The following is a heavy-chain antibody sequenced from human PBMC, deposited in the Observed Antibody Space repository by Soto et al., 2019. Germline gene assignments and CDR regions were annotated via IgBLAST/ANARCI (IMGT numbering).Heavy chain of an antibody. CDR2: ISAYNGNT. J-gene: IGHJ6*02. D-gene: IGHD2-8*01. V-gene: IGHV1-18*01. CDR3: ARVPPGYCTNGVCYGIYYYYYGMDV. CDR1: GYTFTSYG. Sequence: QVQLVQSGAEVKKPGASVKVSCKASGYTFTSYGISWVRQAPGQGLEWMGWISAYNGNTNYAQKLQGRVTMTTDTSTSTAYMELRSLRSDDTAVYYCARVPPGYCTNGVCYGIYYYYYGMDVWGQGTTVTVSS.